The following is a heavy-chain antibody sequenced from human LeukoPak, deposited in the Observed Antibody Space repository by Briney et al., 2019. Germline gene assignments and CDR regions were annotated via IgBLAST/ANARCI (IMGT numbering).Heavy chain of an antibody. CDR2: ISSSSSYI. V-gene: IGHV3-21*01. J-gene: IGHJ3*02. Sequence: PGGSLRLSCAGSGFTFISYSMNWVRQAPGKGLEWVSSISSSSSYIYYADSVKGRFTISRDNAKNSLYLQTNSLRAEDTAVYYCARLEQLWDAFDIWGQGTMVTVSS. CDR1: GFTFISYS. CDR3: ARLEQLWDAFDI. D-gene: IGHD5-18*01.